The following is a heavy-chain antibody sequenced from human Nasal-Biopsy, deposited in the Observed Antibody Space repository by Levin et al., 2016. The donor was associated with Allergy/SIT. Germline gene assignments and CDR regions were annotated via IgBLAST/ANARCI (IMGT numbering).Heavy chain of an antibody. CDR1: GFSFSSYG. J-gene: IGHJ4*01. Sequence: GESLKISCAASGFSFSSYGMHWVRQAPGKGLEWVAVIWYDGSKKYYGDSVKGRSTISRDNSKNTLYLEMNSLRAEDTAVYYCARGLDCSGGSCYFAGDYWGHGTLVTVSS. CDR2: IWYDGSKK. D-gene: IGHD2-15*01. CDR3: ARGLDCSGGSCYFAGDY. V-gene: IGHV3-33*01.